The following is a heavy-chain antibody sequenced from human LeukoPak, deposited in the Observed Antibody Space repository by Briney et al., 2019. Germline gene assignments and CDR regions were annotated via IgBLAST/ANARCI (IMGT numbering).Heavy chain of an antibody. CDR3: GRHQTMYYGMDV. J-gene: IGHJ6*02. CDR1: GGAISSSSYY. Sequence: SETLSLTCTVSGGAISSSSYYWRWIRQPPGKGLEWIGSIFYSGSTYYNPSLKSRVTISVDTSKNQFSLKLSSVTAADTAVYYCGRHQTMYYGMDVWGQGTTVTVSS. CDR2: IFYSGST. D-gene: IGHD4/OR15-4a*01. V-gene: IGHV4-39*01.